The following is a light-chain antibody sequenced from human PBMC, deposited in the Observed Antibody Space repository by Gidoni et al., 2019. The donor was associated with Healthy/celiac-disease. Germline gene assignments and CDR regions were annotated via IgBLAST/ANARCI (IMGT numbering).Light chain of an antibody. CDR1: QSVSSY. CDR2: DAS. J-gene: IGKJ4*01. V-gene: IGKV3-11*01. CDR3: QQRSNWLT. Sequence: VLTQSPATLSWSPGERATLPCRASQSVSSYLAWYQQKPGQAPRLLIYDASNRATGIPARFSGSGSGTDFTLTISSLEPEDFAVYYCQQRSNWLTFGGGTKVEIK.